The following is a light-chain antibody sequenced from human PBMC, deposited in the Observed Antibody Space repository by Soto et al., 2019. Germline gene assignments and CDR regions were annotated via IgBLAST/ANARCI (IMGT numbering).Light chain of an antibody. V-gene: IGKV1-5*03. CDR1: QIISSW. CDR3: KHYDNYQWT. CDR2: KTS. Sequence: DLQMTQSPSALSESVGDRVTITCRASQIISSWVAWYQQKPGKAPKFLIYKTSILESGVPSRFSSSWSGTEFTLTISSLEHNGSTTYSCKHYDNYQWTFGQGTKVEIK. J-gene: IGKJ1*01.